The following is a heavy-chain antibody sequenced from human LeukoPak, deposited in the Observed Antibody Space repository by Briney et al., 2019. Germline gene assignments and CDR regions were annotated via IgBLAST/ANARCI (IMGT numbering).Heavy chain of an antibody. D-gene: IGHD3-10*01. Sequence: GGSLRLSCAAPGFTFDDYAMHSVRQTPRKGLEWGSLISGDGGSTYYADSVKGRFTISRDNSKNSLYLQMNSLRTEDTALYYCAKSRSPYYYYYGMDVWGQGTTVTVSS. CDR3: AKSRSPYYYYYGMDV. J-gene: IGHJ6*02. CDR1: GFTFDDYA. V-gene: IGHV3-43*02. CDR2: ISGDGGST.